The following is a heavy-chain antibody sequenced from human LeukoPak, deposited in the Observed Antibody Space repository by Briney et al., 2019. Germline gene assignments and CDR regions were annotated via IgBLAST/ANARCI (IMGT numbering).Heavy chain of an antibody. CDR3: ARAPGYRSFLDY. J-gene: IGHJ4*02. CDR2: ISSSSSYI. CDR1: GFIFSSYN. D-gene: IGHD6-13*01. Sequence: GGSLRLSCAASGFIFSSYNMNCVRQAPGKGLEWVSFISSSSSYIYYADSVKGRFTISRDNAKNSLYLQMNSLRAEDTAVYYCARAPGYRSFLDYWGQGTLVTVSS. V-gene: IGHV3-21*01.